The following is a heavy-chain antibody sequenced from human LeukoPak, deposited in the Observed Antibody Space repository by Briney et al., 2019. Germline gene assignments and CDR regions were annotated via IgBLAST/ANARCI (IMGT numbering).Heavy chain of an antibody. CDR3: ARVGLYNWNYLRPKAPNWFDP. CDR1: GFTFSSYA. J-gene: IGHJ5*02. D-gene: IGHD1-7*01. Sequence: GSLRLSCAASGFTFSSYAMSWIRQPPGKGLEWIGEINHSGSTNYNPSLKSRVTISVDTSKNQFSLKLSSVTAADTAVYYCARVGLYNWNYLRPKAPNWFDPWGQGTLVTVSS. CDR2: INHSGST. V-gene: IGHV4-34*01.